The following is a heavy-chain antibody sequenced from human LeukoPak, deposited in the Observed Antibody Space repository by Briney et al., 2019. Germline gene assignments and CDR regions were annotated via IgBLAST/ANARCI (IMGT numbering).Heavy chain of an antibody. D-gene: IGHD6-13*01. Sequence: GESLQISCQGSGYSFTSYWIGWVRQMPGKGLEWMGIIYPGDSDTRYSPSFQGQVTISADKSISTAFLQWGSLKASDTAVYYCVRLSYTSSWYDNYFEYWGQGTLVTVSS. V-gene: IGHV5-51*01. CDR1: GYSFTSYW. CDR2: IYPGDSDT. CDR3: VRLSYTSSWYDNYFEY. J-gene: IGHJ4*02.